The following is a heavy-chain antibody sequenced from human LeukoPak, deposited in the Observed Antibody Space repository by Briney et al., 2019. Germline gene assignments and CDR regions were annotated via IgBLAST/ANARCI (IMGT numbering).Heavy chain of an antibody. D-gene: IGHD5-24*01. CDR3: AKLLGTATTYDS. J-gene: IGHJ4*02. CDR1: GFTFSGNW. CDR2: INPDASQK. Sequence: PGGSLTLSCEASGFTFSGNWMSWVRQAPGKGLEWVASINPDASQKFYVDSVKGRFTISRDNPKYSLDLQMNSLGAEDTAMYYCAKLLGTATTYDSWGQGTRVTVSS. V-gene: IGHV3-7*01.